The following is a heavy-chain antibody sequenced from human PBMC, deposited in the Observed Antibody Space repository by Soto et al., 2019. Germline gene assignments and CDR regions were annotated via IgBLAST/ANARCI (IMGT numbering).Heavy chain of an antibody. J-gene: IGHJ6*02. V-gene: IGHV3-7*01. D-gene: IGHD2-2*01. CDR1: GFTFSSYW. CDR2: IKQDGSEK. CDR3: ARDLVEPAAMPAYYYYGMDV. Sequence: PGGSLRLSCAASGFTFSSYWMSWVRQAPGKGLEWVANIKQDGSEKYYVDSVKGRFTISRDNAKNSLYLQMNSLRAEDTAVYYCARDLVEPAAMPAYYYYGMDVWGQETTVPVS.